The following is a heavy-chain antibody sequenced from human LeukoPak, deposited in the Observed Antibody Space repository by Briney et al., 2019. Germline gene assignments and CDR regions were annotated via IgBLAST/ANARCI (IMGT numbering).Heavy chain of an antibody. D-gene: IGHD6-19*01. CDR3: ARDQQNGYSSGWSFDS. CDR2: TNSDGSST. J-gene: IGHJ5*01. CDR1: GFTFSSYA. Sequence: PGGSLRLSCAASGFTFSSYAMSWVRQAPGKGLVWVSSTNSDGSSTGYTDSVKGRFTISRDNSKNTLYLQMNSLRPEDTAVYYCARDQQNGYSSGWSFDSWGQGTLVTVSS. V-gene: IGHV3-74*01.